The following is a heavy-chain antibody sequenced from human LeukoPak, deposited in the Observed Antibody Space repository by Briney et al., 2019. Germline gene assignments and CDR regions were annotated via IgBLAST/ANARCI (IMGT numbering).Heavy chain of an antibody. V-gene: IGHV3-15*01. D-gene: IGHD3-3*01. J-gene: IGHJ3*02. Sequence: GGSLRLSCAASGFTFSNAWMSWVRQAPGKGLEWVGRIKSKTDGGTTDYAAPVKGRFTISRDGSKNTLYLQMNSLKTEDTAVYYCTTTGDDFWSGYYKDAFDIWGQGTMVTVSS. CDR2: IKSKTDGGTT. CDR3: TTTGDDFWSGYYKDAFDI. CDR1: GFTFSNAW.